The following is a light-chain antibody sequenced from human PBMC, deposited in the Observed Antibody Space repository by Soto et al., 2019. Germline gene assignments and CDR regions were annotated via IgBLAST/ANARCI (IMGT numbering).Light chain of an antibody. J-gene: IGKJ1*01. CDR3: QQYGSSPPRT. CDR2: GAS. V-gene: IGKV3-20*01. CDR1: QSVSSK. Sequence: VMAQSPATLSVSPGETATLSCRASQSVSSKLAWYQQKPGQAPRLLIYGASSRATGIPDRFSGSGSGTDFTLTISRLEPEDFAVYYCQQYGSSPPRTFGQGTKVDIK.